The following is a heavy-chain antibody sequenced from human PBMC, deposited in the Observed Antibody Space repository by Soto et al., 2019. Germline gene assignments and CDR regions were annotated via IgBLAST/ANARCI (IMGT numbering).Heavy chain of an antibody. D-gene: IGHD6-13*01. CDR2: ISFDGTVK. Sequence: RVSWGASEGKSNDFGMHWIRQTPGKGLAWVAVISFDGTVKYYADSVKGRFTVSRDSPRNTLYLQMNSLRLDDTGVYYCAKRTTSAGILGNWAQGTLLTVSS. CDR1: EGKSNDFG. J-gene: IGHJ4*02. V-gene: IGHV3-30*18. CDR3: AKRTTSAGILGN.